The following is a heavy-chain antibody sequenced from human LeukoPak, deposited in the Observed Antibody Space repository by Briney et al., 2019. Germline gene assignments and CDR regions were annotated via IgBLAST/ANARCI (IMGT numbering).Heavy chain of an antibody. CDR1: GFAFKTYA. CDR2: ILGSGDIT. Sequence: QPGGSLRLSCAASGFAFKTYAMDWVRQAPGKGLEWVSGILGSGDITYYADSVKGRFAISRDNSMNSLYLQMNDLRAEDTAVYFCAMRSHTPNDFWGRGTLVTVSS. J-gene: IGHJ4*02. V-gene: IGHV3-23*01. CDR3: AMRSHTPNDF. D-gene: IGHD3-3*01.